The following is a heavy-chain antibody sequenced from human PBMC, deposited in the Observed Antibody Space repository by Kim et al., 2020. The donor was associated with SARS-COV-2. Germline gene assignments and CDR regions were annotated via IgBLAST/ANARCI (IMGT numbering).Heavy chain of an antibody. Sequence: SETLSLTCTVSGGSMSSGGYYWTWIRQHPGKGLEWIGHIYNSGSAIYNPSLKSRVSISVDTSKKQFSLNLSSVTAADTAVYYCARSQWCTTSCQTYYYYYNMDVWGQGTTVTVSS. CDR1: GGSMSSGGYY. CDR2: IYNSGSA. J-gene: IGHJ6*02. CDR3: ARSQWCTTSCQTYYYYYNMDV. D-gene: IGHD2-2*01. V-gene: IGHV4-31*03.